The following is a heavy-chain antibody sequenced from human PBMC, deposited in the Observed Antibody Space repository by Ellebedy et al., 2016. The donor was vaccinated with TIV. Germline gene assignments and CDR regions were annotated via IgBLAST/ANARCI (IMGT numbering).Heavy chain of an antibody. CDR2: ISQDGSEK. D-gene: IGHD6-19*01. V-gene: IGHV3-7*01. Sequence: GESLKISCAASGFTFKALWMAWVRQAPGKGLQWVADISQDGSEKDYVHSVKGRFTISRDNARNSLYLQMNSLGAGDTAVYYCAGPYSGGWYGPGYWGQGTLVTVSS. CDR1: GFTFKALW. CDR3: AGPYSGGWYGPGY. J-gene: IGHJ4*02.